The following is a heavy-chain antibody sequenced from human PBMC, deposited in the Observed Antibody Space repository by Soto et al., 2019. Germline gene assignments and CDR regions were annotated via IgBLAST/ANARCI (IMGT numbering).Heavy chain of an antibody. CDR2: VHYSGST. CDR3: ASFSGATYGDYGGGINY. J-gene: IGHJ4*02. CDR1: GGSISGSSYY. V-gene: IGHV4-39*01. Sequence: SETLSLTCTVSGGSISGSSYYWGWIRQPPGKGLECIGSVHYSGSTDYNPPLKSRVTISVDTSKNQFSLKLTSVTAADTAVYFCASFSGATYGDYGGGINYWGQGTLVTVSS. D-gene: IGHD4-17*01.